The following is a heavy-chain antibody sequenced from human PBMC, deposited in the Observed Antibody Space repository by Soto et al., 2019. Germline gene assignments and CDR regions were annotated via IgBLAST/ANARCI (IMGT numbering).Heavy chain of an antibody. CDR2: IDPSDSYT. Sequence: PVESHQNSSKGSEYSCISYWISWVRQITGKGLEWMGRIDPSDSYTNYSPSFQGHVTISADKSISTAYLQWSSLKASDTAMYYCARHEGDYYDSSGYYYPDYWGQGTLVTVSS. D-gene: IGHD3-22*01. J-gene: IGHJ4*02. CDR1: EYSCISYW. V-gene: IGHV5-10-1*01. CDR3: ARHEGDYYDSSGYYYPDY.